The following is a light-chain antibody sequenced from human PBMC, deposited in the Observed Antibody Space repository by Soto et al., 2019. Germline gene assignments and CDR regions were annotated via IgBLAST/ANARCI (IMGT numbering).Light chain of an antibody. CDR3: SSYTSSSTLA. Sequence: LTQPASVSGSPGQSITISCTGTSSDVGGYNYVSWYQQHPGKAPKLMIYEVSNRPSGVSNRFSGSKSGNTASLTISGLQAEDEADYYCSSYTSSSTLAFGTGTKVTVL. CDR1: SSDVGGYNY. CDR2: EVS. J-gene: IGLJ1*01. V-gene: IGLV2-14*01.